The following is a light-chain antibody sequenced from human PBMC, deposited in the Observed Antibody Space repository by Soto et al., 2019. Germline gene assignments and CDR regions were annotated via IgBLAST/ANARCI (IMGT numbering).Light chain of an antibody. V-gene: IGLV2-14*01. CDR2: GVS. CDR3: STHTTSGALPV. J-gene: IGLJ1*01. CDR1: ISDFVVYNY. Sequence: QSALTQPASVSGSPGQSITISCTGTISDFVVYNYVSWYQQLPGKAPKLMIYGVSNRPSGVSNRFSGSKSGNTASLTISGLQADDEADYYCSTHTTSGALPVFGTGTKLTVL.